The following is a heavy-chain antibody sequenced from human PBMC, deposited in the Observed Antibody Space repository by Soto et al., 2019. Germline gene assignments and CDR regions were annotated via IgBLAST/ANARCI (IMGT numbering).Heavy chain of an antibody. Sequence: GGSLRLSCAASGFSFGTFVMTWFRQAPGGGLEWVAFMSYDGSDTFYADSVKGRFTISRDNSKNTLFLHMSNLRAEDTAMYYCTIVRVADSALDHWGQGTLVTVSS. CDR3: TIVRVADSALDH. CDR1: GFSFGTFV. CDR2: MSYDGSDT. J-gene: IGHJ4*02. D-gene: IGHD3-10*02. V-gene: IGHV3-30*02.